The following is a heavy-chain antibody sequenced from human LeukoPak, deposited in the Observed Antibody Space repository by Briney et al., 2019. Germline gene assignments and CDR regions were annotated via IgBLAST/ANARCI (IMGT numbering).Heavy chain of an antibody. J-gene: IGHJ4*02. CDR1: GFTFSSYW. Sequence: GGSLRLSCAASGFTFSSYWMSWVRQAPGKGLEWVSYISSSGSTIYYADSVKGRFTISRDNAKNSLYLQMNSLRAEDTAVYYCARGSSGWPEDYWGQGTLVTVSS. V-gene: IGHV3-48*04. D-gene: IGHD6-19*01. CDR2: ISSSGSTI. CDR3: ARGSSGWPEDY.